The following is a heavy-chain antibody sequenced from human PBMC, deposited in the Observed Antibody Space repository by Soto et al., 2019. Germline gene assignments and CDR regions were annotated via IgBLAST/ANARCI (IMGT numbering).Heavy chain of an antibody. CDR2: ISYDGSNK. CDR3: ARDGNTAMVTDYYGMDV. Sequence: QVQLVESGGGVVQPGRSLRLSCAASGFTFSSYAMHWVRQAPGKGLEWVAVISYDGSNKYYADSVKGRFTISRDNSKNTLYLQMNSLRAEDTAVYYCARDGNTAMVTDYYGMDVWGQGTTVTVSS. J-gene: IGHJ6*02. D-gene: IGHD5-18*01. V-gene: IGHV3-30-3*01. CDR1: GFTFSSYA.